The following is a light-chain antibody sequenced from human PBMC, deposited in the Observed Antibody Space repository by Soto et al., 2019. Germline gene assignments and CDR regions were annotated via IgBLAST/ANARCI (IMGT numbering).Light chain of an antibody. Sequence: EIVLTQSPGTLSLSPGERATLSCRASQSVSSNYLVWYQQKPGQAPRLLIYGASSRATGIPDRFSGSGSVTDFTLTISRLEPEDLVVYYCQQYGSSPLTFCGGTKVEIK. CDR2: GAS. CDR1: QSVSSNY. J-gene: IGKJ4*01. CDR3: QQYGSSPLT. V-gene: IGKV3-20*01.